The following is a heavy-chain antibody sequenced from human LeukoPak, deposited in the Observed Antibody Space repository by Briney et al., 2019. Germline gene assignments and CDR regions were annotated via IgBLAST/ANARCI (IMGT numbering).Heavy chain of an antibody. Sequence: GASVTVSFTASGYTFTVYYMHWVRQAPGQGLEWMGWINPNSGGTNYAQKFQGRVTMTRDTSISTAYMELSRLRSDDTAVYYCARDNGIVHDWFDPWGQGTLVTVSS. J-gene: IGHJ5*02. CDR3: ARDNGIVHDWFDP. CDR1: GYTFTVYY. CDR2: INPNSGGT. V-gene: IGHV1-2*02. D-gene: IGHD2-8*01.